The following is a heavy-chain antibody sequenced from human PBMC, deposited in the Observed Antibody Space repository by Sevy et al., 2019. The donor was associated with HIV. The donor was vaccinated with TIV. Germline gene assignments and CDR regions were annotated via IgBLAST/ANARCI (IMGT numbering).Heavy chain of an antibody. CDR3: VRDKEVGASILHA. Sequence: GGSLRLSCVASGFNFRNFWMSWVRQAPGKGLGCVADIKQDGSEAYYVDSVKGRFTISRDNAKNSLYLQMNSLRDEDTAMYFCVRDKEVGASILHAWGQGTPVTVSS. CDR2: IKQDGSEA. D-gene: IGHD1-26*01. J-gene: IGHJ5*02. CDR1: GFNFRNFW. V-gene: IGHV3-7*03.